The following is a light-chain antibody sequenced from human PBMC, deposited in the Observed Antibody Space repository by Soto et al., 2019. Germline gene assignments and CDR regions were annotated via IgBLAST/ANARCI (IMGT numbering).Light chain of an antibody. CDR1: SSDVGRSNY. J-gene: IGLJ1*01. Sequence: QSALAQPASVSGSPGQSVTISCTGTSSDVGRSNYVSWYQQHPNNAPKLIIFEVSHRPTGVSNRFSGSKSGHTAFLTISGLQSEDEADYFCTSFTTTPTLDVFGTGTKVTVL. CDR3: TSFTTTPTLDV. CDR2: EVS. V-gene: IGLV2-14*01.